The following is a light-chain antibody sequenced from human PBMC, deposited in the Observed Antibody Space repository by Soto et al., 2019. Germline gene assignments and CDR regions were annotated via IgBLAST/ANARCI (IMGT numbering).Light chain of an antibody. Sequence: DVQVNQSPSSLSASVGDRVTITCRASQVIGNYLAWYQQKPGKVPKLLIYGAYTLQSGVPSRFSGSGSGTDFTLTISSLQPEDVAIDYCQKYNSGLITFGQGTRLEI. J-gene: IGKJ5*01. V-gene: IGKV1-27*01. CDR1: QVIGNY. CDR2: GAY. CDR3: QKYNSGLIT.